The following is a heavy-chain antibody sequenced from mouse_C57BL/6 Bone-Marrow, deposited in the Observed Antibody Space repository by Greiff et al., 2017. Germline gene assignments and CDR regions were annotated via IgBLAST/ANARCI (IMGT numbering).Heavy chain of an antibody. Sequence: DVKLQESGPGLVKPSQSLSFTCSVTGYSITSGYYWNWIRQFPGNKLEWMGYISYDGSNNYNPSLKNRISITRDTSKNQFFLQLNSVTTEDTATYYYSRGAGTGAFDYWGQGTTLTVSS. J-gene: IGHJ2*01. CDR2: ISYDGSN. CDR1: GYSITSGYY. V-gene: IGHV3-6*01. CDR3: SRGAGTGAFDY. D-gene: IGHD4-1*01.